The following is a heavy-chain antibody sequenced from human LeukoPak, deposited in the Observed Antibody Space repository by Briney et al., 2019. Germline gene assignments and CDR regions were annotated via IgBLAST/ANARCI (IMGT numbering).Heavy chain of an antibody. J-gene: IGHJ4*02. Sequence: SETLSLTCAVYGGSFSGYYWSWIRQPPGKGLEWIGEINHSGSTNYNLSLKSRVTISVDTSKNQFSLKLSSVTAADTAVYYCATGLVVAATWGQGTLVTVSS. D-gene: IGHD2-15*01. V-gene: IGHV4-34*01. CDR2: INHSGST. CDR3: ATGLVVAAT. CDR1: GGSFSGYY.